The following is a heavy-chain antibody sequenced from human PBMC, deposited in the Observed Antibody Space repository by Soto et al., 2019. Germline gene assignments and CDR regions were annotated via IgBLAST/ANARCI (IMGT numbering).Heavy chain of an antibody. CDR2: ISAYNGNT. J-gene: IGHJ6*02. CDR3: GVVPAAKGYYGMDV. Sequence: ASVKVSCKASGYTFTSYGISWVRQAPGQGLEWMGWISAYNGNTNYAQKLQGRVTMTTDTSTSTAYMELRSLRSDDTAVYYCGVVPAAKGYYGMDVWGQGTTVTVSS. D-gene: IGHD2-2*01. CDR1: GYTFTSYG. V-gene: IGHV1-18*04.